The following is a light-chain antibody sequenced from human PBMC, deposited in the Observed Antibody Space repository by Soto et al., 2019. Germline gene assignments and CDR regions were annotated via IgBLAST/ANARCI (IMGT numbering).Light chain of an antibody. Sequence: DIQMTQSPSSLSASVGDRVTITCRASQSISSYLNWYRQKPGKAPKLLIYAASSLQSGVPSRFSGSGSGTDFTLTISSLQPEDFATYYCQHSYSTPPSFGQGTKLEIK. V-gene: IGKV1-39*01. CDR2: AAS. CDR1: QSISSY. J-gene: IGKJ2*01. CDR3: QHSYSTPPS.